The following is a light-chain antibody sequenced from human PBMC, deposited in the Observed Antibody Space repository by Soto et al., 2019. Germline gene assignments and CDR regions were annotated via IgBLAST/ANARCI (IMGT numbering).Light chain of an antibody. V-gene: IGLV2-14*01. CDR3: SLYTRAGTPLV. CDR1: GSDVGGYNY. Sequence: QSVLTQPASVSGSPGQSITISCTGTGSDVGGYNYVSWYQQHPGKAPKVMIYDVSNRPSGVSNRFSGSKSGNTASLTISGLQAEDEADYYCSLYTRAGTPLVFGGGTKVTVL. J-gene: IGLJ2*01. CDR2: DVS.